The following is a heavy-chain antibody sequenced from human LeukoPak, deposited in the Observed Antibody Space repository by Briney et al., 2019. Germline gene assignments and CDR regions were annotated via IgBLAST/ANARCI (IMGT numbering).Heavy chain of an antibody. Sequence: SETLSLTCAVYGGSFNGYYWSWIRQPPGKGLEWIGEINHSGSTNYNPSLKSRVTISVDTSKNQFSLKLSSVTAADTAVYYCARGETTGEFDYWGQGTLVTVSS. D-gene: IGHD4-17*01. CDR3: ARGETTGEFDY. CDR1: GGSFNGYY. V-gene: IGHV4-34*01. CDR2: INHSGST. J-gene: IGHJ4*02.